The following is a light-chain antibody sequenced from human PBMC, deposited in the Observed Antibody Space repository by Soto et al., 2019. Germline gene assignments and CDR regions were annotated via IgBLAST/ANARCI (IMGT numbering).Light chain of an antibody. CDR3: SSYTISSTRYV. V-gene: IGLV2-14*01. J-gene: IGLJ1*01. CDR2: EVS. Sequence: QSALAQPASVSGSPGQSITISCTGTSSDVGGYNYVSWYQQHPGKDPKLMIYEVSNRPSGVSNRFSGSKSGNTASLTISGLQADDEADYYCSSYTISSTRYVFGTGTNFTVL. CDR1: SSDVGGYNY.